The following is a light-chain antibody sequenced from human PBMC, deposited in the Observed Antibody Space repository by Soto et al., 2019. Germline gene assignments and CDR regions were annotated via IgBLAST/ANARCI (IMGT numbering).Light chain of an antibody. Sequence: DIQMTQFPSTLPASVGDTVTITCRASQTVDTWLAWYQQKPGKAPRLLIYRASSLESGVPSRFSGSGSGTEFTLTIRSLQPDDFASYYCQQYNDYPLTFGQGTKLEVK. CDR2: RAS. J-gene: IGKJ1*01. CDR3: QQYNDYPLT. V-gene: IGKV1-5*03. CDR1: QTVDTW.